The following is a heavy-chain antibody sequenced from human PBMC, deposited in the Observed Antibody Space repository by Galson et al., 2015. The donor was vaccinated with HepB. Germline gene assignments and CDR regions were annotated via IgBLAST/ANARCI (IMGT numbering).Heavy chain of an antibody. J-gene: IGHJ4*02. V-gene: IGHV3-7*03. CDR1: GFTFSSYW. CDR3: ARESMAAYYFDY. D-gene: IGHD2/OR15-2a*01. Sequence: SLRLSCAASGFTFSSYWMSWIRQAPGKGLEWVANMKQDGSKKYYVDSVKGRFTISRDNAKNSLYLQMSSLRAEDTAVYYCARESMAAYYFDYWGQGTLVTVSS. CDR2: MKQDGSKK.